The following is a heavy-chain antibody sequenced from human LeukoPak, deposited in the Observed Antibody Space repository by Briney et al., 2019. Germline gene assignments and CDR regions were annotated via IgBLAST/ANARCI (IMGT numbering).Heavy chain of an antibody. CDR3: AREHYYDSSGYYTGYYYYGMDV. CDR1: GFTFSSYW. J-gene: IGHJ6*02. CDR2: INSDGSST. D-gene: IGHD3-22*01. V-gene: IGHV3-74*01. Sequence: PGGSLRLSCAASGFTFSSYWMHWVRQAPGKGLVWVSRINSDGSSTSYADSVKGRFTISRDNAKNTLYLQMNSLRAEDTAVYYCAREHYYDSSGYYTGYYYYGMDVWGQGTTVTVSS.